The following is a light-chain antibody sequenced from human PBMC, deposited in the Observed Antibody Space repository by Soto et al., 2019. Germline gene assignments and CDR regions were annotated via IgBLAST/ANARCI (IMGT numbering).Light chain of an antibody. CDR2: GTS. V-gene: IGKV3-15*01. CDR3: QQYNNWPLWT. Sequence: EIVMTQSPGTLCVSPGERATLSCRASQSVNSNLAWYQQKPGQAPRLLIYGTSTRATGIPARFSGSGSGTEFTLSISSLQSEDVAVYYCQQYNNWPLWTFGQGTKVEVK. CDR1: QSVNSN. J-gene: IGKJ1*01.